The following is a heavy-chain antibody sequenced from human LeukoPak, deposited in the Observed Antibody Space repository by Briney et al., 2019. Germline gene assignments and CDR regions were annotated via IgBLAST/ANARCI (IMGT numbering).Heavy chain of an antibody. V-gene: IGHV3-30*02. CDR3: AKDHGTGTTLDY. CDR1: GFTFTSFG. J-gene: IGHJ4*02. D-gene: IGHD1-7*01. CDR2: IRNDGDVI. Sequence: GGSLRLSCAATGFTFTSFGMQWVRQTPGKGLEWVAFIRNDGDVIYYADSVKGRFTISRDNSKNTLYLQMNSLRAEDTAVYYCAKDHGTGTTLDYWGQGTLVTVSS.